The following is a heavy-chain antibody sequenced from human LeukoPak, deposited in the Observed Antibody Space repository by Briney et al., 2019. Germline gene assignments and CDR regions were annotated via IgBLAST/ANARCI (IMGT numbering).Heavy chain of an antibody. D-gene: IGHD5-18*01. Sequence: SETLSLTCTVSGGSISSSSYYWGWIRQPPGKGLEWIGYIYYSGSTNYNPSLKSRVTISVDTSKNQFSLKLSSVTAADTAVYYCAGTWIQLWPTYYYYYYMDVWGKGTTVTVSS. CDR3: AGTWIQLWPTYYYYYYMDV. V-gene: IGHV4-61*05. CDR1: GGSISSSSYY. J-gene: IGHJ6*03. CDR2: IYYSGST.